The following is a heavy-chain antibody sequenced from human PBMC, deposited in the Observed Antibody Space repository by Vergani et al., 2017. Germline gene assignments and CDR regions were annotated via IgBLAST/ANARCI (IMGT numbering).Heavy chain of an antibody. Sequence: QVQLQESGPGLVKPSETLSLTCAVSGYSISSGYYWGWIRQPPGKGLKWIGYIYTSGSTNYNPSLKRRVTISVDTSKNQFSLKLSSVTAADTAVYYCARRYCSGGSCDTEFDYWGQGTLVTVSS. CDR1: GYSISSGYY. V-gene: IGHV4-38-2*01. CDR2: IYTSGST. D-gene: IGHD2-15*01. CDR3: ARRYCSGGSCDTEFDY. J-gene: IGHJ4*02.